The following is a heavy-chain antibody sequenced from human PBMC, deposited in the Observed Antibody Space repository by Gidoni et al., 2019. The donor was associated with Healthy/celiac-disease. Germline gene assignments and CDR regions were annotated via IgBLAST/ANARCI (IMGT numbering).Heavy chain of an antibody. Sequence: VRQAPGKGLEWVAVIWYDGSNKYYADSVKGRFTISRDNSKNTLYLQMNSLRAEDTAVYYCARDMSNYYGSGSLDYWAREPWSPSPQ. CDR3: ARDMSNYYGSGSLDY. CDR2: IWYDGSNK. J-gene: IGHJ4*02. V-gene: IGHV3-33*01. D-gene: IGHD3-10*01.